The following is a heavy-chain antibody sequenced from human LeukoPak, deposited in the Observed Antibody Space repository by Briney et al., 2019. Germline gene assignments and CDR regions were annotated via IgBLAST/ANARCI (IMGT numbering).Heavy chain of an antibody. CDR1: GYTFTSYA. CDR2: INTNTGNP. J-gene: IGHJ4*02. V-gene: IGHV7-4-1*02. Sequence: GASVKVSCKASGYTFTSYAMNWVRQAPGQGLEWMGWINTNTGNPTYAQGFTGRFVFSLDTSVSTAYLQISSLKAEDTAVYYCARVIGRDDYVWGSYPPLFDYWGQGTLVTVSS. CDR3: ARVIGRDDYVWGSYPPLFDY. D-gene: IGHD3-16*02.